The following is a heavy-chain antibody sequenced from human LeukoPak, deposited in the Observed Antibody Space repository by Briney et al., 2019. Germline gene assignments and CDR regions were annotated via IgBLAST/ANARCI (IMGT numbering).Heavy chain of an antibody. V-gene: IGHV3-21*01. CDR3: ARAQDRSFSEDSFDI. Sequence: PGGSLRLSCAASGFTFSTYSMNWVRQAPGKGLEWVSSISSGSSYIYYADSVKGRFTISRDNAKNSLYLQMNSLRAEDTAVYYCARAQDRSFSEDSFDIWGQGTMVTVSS. CDR1: GFTFSTYS. CDR2: ISSGSSYI. J-gene: IGHJ3*02. D-gene: IGHD3-22*01.